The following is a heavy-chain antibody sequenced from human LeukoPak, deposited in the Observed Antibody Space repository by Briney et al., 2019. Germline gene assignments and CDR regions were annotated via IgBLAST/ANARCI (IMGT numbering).Heavy chain of an antibody. CDR2: IRYDGSNK. CDR1: GFTFSSYG. V-gene: IGHV3-30*02. CDR3: AKPAAVLLWFGELFPFDY. J-gene: IGHJ4*02. Sequence: GGSLRLSCAASGFTFSSYGMHWVRQAPGKGLEWVAFIRYDGSNKYYADSVKGRFTISRDNSKNTLYLQMNSLRAEDTAVYYCAKPAAVLLWFGELFPFDYWGQGTLVTVSS. D-gene: IGHD3-10*01.